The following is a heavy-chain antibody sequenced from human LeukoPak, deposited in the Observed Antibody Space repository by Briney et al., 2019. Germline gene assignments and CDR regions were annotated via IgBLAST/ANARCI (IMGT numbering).Heavy chain of an antibody. CDR3: ARDEMVRGVMGYYGMDV. V-gene: IGHV3-21*01. Sequence: GGSLRLSCAASGFTFSSYSMNWVRQAPGKGLEWVSSISSSSSYIYYADSVKGRFTISRDNAKNSLYLRMNSLRAEDTAVYYCARDEMVRGVMGYYGMDVWGQGTTVTVSS. CDR1: GFTFSSYS. D-gene: IGHD3-10*01. CDR2: ISSSSSYI. J-gene: IGHJ6*02.